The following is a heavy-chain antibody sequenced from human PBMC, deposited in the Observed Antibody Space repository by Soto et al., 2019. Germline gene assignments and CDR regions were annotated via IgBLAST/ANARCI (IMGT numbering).Heavy chain of an antibody. CDR2: MNPNSGNT. V-gene: IGHV1-8*01. D-gene: IGHD6-6*01. CDR3: ATPYSSSPEEVDAFDI. J-gene: IGHJ3*02. Sequence: GASVKVSCKASGYTFTSYDINWVRQATGQGLEWMGWMNPNSGNTGYAQKFQGRVTMTRNTSISTAYVELSSLRSEDTAVYYCATPYSSSPEEVDAFDIWGQGTMVTVSS. CDR1: GYTFTSYD.